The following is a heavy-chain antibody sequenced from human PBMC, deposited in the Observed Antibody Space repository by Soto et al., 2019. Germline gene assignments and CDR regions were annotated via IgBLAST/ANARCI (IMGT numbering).Heavy chain of an antibody. CDR3: ARADCSSTTCSLGFDP. CDR1: GYTFASYT. V-gene: IGHV1-3*01. CDR2: INVGKGNT. J-gene: IGHJ5*02. D-gene: IGHD2-2*01. Sequence: GASVKVSCKASGYTFASYTMHWVRQASGQRLEWMGWINVGKGNTEYSQRFQGRVTITRDTSASTTYMELSSLRSEDTAMYYCARADCSSTTCSLGFDPWGRGTLVTVSS.